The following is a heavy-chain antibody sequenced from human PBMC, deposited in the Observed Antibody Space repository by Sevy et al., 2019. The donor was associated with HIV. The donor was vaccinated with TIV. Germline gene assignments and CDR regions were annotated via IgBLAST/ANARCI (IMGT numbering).Heavy chain of an antibody. J-gene: IGHJ6*02. CDR3: ARRYDSLSTMDV. CDR2: MNPHSGYT. V-gene: IGHV1-8*01. Sequence: VSVKVSCKASGYTFTSYDINWVRQATGQGLEWMGWMNPHSGYTGYAQKFQGRVTMTRNTSITTAYMELSSLRSEDTAVYYCARRYDSLSTMDVWGQGITVTVSS. D-gene: IGHD3-3*01. CDR1: GYTFTSYD.